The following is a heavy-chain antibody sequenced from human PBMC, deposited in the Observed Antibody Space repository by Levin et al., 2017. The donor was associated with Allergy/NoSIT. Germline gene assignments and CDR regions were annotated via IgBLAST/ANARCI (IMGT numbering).Heavy chain of an antibody. CDR2: INPSGGST. J-gene: IGHJ6*03. CDR1: GYTFTSYY. D-gene: IGHD3-10*01. Sequence: PGGSLRLSCKASGYTFTSYYMHWVRQAPGQGLEWMGIINPSGGSTSYAQKFQGRVTMTRDTSTSTVYMELSSLRSEDTAVYYCARGKLDYYMDVRGKGTTVTVYS. V-gene: IGHV1-46*01. CDR3: ARGKLDYYMDV.